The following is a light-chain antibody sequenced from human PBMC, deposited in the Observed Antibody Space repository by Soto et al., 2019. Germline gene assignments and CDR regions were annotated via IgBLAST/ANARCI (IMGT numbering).Light chain of an antibody. Sequence: EIVLTQSPGTLSLSPWERATLSCRASQSVSSSYLAWYQQRPGQAPRLLIYGASTRATGLPARFSGTGSGTEFTLTINSLQSEDFAVYYCQQYNNRPPWTFGQGTKVDI. CDR1: QSVSSSY. CDR3: QQYNNRPPWT. J-gene: IGKJ1*01. V-gene: IGKV3-15*01. CDR2: GAS.